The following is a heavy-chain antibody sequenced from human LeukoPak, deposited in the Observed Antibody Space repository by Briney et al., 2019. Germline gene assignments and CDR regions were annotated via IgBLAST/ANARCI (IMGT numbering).Heavy chain of an antibody. CDR3: ARDGYSSGWYVGYYFDY. Sequence: PGGSLRLSCAASGFTFGRYGMHGVRQAPGKGREWVAFIRYDGSNKYYADSVKGRFTISRDNSKNTLYLQMYSLRAEDSAVYYCARDGYSSGWYVGYYFDYWGQGTLVTVSS. CDR1: GFTFGRYG. D-gene: IGHD6-19*01. V-gene: IGHV3-30*02. CDR2: IRYDGSNK. J-gene: IGHJ4*02.